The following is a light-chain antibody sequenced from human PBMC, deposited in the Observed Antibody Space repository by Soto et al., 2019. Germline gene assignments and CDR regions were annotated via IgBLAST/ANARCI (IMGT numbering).Light chain of an antibody. J-gene: IGKJ1*01. Sequence: IVLTQSPGTLSLSPGERATLSCRASQRVPTKYLAWFQQKPGQAPRLLMNDVSTRVIGFPDRFSGSGSETDFTLTISRLEPEDFAVYYCQQYGSSPPWTFGQGTKVEIK. V-gene: IGKV3-20*01. CDR2: DVS. CDR1: QRVPTKY. CDR3: QQYGSSPPWT.